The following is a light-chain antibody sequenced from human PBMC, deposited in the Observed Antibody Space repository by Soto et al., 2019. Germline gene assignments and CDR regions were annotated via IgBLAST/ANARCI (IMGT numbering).Light chain of an antibody. V-gene: IGKV1-33*01. CDR1: QDINNY. CDR3: QQYDNLPWT. CDR2: DPS. Sequence: DIQMTQSPSSLSASVGDRVTITCQASQDINNYVNWYQQKPGKAPKLLIFDPSTLKTGVPSRFSGSGSGTDFTFTISSLQPEDIATYYCQQYDNLPWTFGQGTKVDIK. J-gene: IGKJ1*01.